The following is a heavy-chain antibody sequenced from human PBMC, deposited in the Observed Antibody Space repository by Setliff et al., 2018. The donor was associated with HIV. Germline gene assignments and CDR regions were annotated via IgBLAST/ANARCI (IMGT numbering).Heavy chain of an antibody. CDR3: TGGGFLEWLRPVF. V-gene: IGHV3-15*01. CDR2: IKIKTDGGTT. CDR1: GFTISNVW. Sequence: GGSLRLSCAASGFTISNVWMTWVRQAPGKGLEWVGRIKIKTDGGTTDYAAPVKGRFTISRDDSKKTLFLHMNSLKTEDTAVYYCTGGGFLEWLRPVFWGQGTQVTVSS. D-gene: IGHD3-3*01. J-gene: IGHJ4*02.